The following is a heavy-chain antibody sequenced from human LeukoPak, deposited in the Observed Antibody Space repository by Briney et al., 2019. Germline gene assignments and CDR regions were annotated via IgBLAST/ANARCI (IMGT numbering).Heavy chain of an antibody. J-gene: IGHJ6*04. D-gene: IGHD6-19*01. CDR3: AGVGYSSSFPGLGDYYYYYGMDV. CDR1: GGTFSSYA. V-gene: IGHV1-69*01. Sequence: SVKVSCKASGGTFSSYAISWVRQAPGQGREWMGGIIPIFGTANYAQKFQGRVTITADEYTSAAYMELGSLRSEDTAVYYCAGVGYSSSFPGLGDYYYYYGMDVWGKGTTVTVSS. CDR2: IIPIFGTA.